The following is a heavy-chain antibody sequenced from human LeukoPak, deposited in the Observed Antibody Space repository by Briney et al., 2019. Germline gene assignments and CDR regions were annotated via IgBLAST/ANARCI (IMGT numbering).Heavy chain of an antibody. J-gene: IGHJ4*02. Sequence: AGGSLRLSCAASGFTFSSHWMNWVRQAPGKGLEWVSYISSSGSTIYYADSVKGRFTISRDNAKNSLYLQMNSLRAEDTAVYYCARDGDSSGWYGGFDYWGQGTLVTVSS. CDR1: GFTFSSHW. D-gene: IGHD6-19*01. CDR2: ISSSGSTI. CDR3: ARDGDSSGWYGGFDY. V-gene: IGHV3-48*03.